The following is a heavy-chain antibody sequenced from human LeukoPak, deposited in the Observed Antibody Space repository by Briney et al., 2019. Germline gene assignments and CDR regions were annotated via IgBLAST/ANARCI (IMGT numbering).Heavy chain of an antibody. J-gene: IGHJ4*02. V-gene: IGHV3-9*01. CDR3: AKAVYYDSSGYYLDY. D-gene: IGHD3-22*01. CDR1: GFTFDDYA. CDR2: ISWNSGSI. Sequence: GGSLRLSCAASGFTFDDYAMHWVRQAPGKGLEWVSGISWNSGSIGYADSVKGRFTISGDNAKNSLYLQMNSLRAEDTALYYCAKAVYYDSSGYYLDYWGQGTLVTVSS.